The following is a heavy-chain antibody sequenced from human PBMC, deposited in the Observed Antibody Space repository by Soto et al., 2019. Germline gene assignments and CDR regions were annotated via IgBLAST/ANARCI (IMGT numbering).Heavy chain of an antibody. Sequence: QVHLQESGPGLVKPSETPSLTCTVSGGAISTYYWTWIRQPAGKGLEWIGRIYSSGSTKYNPSLQSRVTMSLDTSNNQFSLRLTSVTAADTAVYYCARGQRFSDWFDPWGQGTLVTVSS. CDR2: IYSSGST. V-gene: IGHV4-4*07. D-gene: IGHD3-3*01. J-gene: IGHJ5*02. CDR1: GGAISTYY. CDR3: ARGQRFSDWFDP.